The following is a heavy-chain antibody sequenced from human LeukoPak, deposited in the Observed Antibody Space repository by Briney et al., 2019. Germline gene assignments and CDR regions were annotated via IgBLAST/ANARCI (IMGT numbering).Heavy chain of an antibody. CDR2: ISSSSTI. CDR3: ARDGGGDWYYYYYIDL. Sequence: GGSLRLSCAASGFTFSDSYMNWVPQAPGKGLEWVSSISSSSTIYNADSVKGRFTISRDNAENSLYLQMHSLRVEDTAVYYCARDGGGDWYYYYYIDLWGKGTAVTVSS. V-gene: IGHV3-69-1*02. J-gene: IGHJ6*03. CDR1: GFTFSDSY. D-gene: IGHD3-16*01.